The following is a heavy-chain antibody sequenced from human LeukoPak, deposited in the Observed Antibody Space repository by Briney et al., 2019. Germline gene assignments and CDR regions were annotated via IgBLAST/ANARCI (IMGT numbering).Heavy chain of an antibody. V-gene: IGHV3-33*01. CDR2: IWFDGSDK. CDR3: ARDSSGPLY. CDR1: GFTFSSYG. Sequence: GGSLRLSCAASGFTFSSYGMHWVRQAPGKGLEWVAVIWFDGSDKYYADSVKGRFTISRDNSKNTLYLQMNNLRAEDTAVYYCARDSSGPLYWGQGTLVTVSS. J-gene: IGHJ4*02. D-gene: IGHD6-19*01.